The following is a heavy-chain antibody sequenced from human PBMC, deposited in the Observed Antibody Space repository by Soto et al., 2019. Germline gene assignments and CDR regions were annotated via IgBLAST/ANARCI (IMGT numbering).Heavy chain of an antibody. J-gene: IGHJ6*02. V-gene: IGHV4-34*01. D-gene: IGHD3-10*01. Sequence: SETLSLTCAVYGGSFSGYYWSWIRQPPGKGLEWIGEINHSGSTNYNPSLKSRVTISVDTSKNQFSLKLSSVTAADTAVHYCAKNLPGRGYYYGMDVWGQGTTVTVSS. CDR1: GGSFSGYY. CDR3: AKNLPGRGYYYGMDV. CDR2: INHSGST.